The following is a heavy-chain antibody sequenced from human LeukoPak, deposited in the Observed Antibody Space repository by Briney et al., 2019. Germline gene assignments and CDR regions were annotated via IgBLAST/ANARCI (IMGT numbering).Heavy chain of an antibody. CDR3: ARESSGWSENY. V-gene: IGHV3-48*03. CDR1: GFTFSSYE. D-gene: IGHD6-19*01. CDR2: ISSSGSTI. J-gene: IGHJ4*02. Sequence: GGSLRLSCVASGFTFSSYEMNWVRQAPGKGLEWISYISSSGSTIYYADSVKGRFTISRDNAKNSLYLQMNSLRVEGTAVYYCARESSGWSENYWGQGTLVTVSS.